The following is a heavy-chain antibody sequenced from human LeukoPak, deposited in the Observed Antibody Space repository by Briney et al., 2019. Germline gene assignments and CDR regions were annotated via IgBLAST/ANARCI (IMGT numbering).Heavy chain of an antibody. CDR2: INPSGGTT. Sequence: ASVKVSCKASGYTFTSYYMHWVRQAPGQGLEWMGIINPSGGTTTYAQKFQGRLTMTRDMSTSTVYMELSSLRSEDTAVYYCARRGGIQLWFGFDYWGQGTLVTVPS. CDR3: ARRGGIQLWFGFDY. CDR1: GYTFTSYY. D-gene: IGHD5-18*01. J-gene: IGHJ4*02. V-gene: IGHV1-46*01.